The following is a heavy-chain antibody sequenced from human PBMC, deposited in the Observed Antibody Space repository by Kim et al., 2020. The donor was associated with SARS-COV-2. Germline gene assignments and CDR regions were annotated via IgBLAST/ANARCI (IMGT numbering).Heavy chain of an antibody. CDR1: GYTFISYG. V-gene: IGHV1-18*01. D-gene: IGHD3-10*01. J-gene: IGHJ6*02. CDR2: ISPYNGNT. Sequence: ASVKVSCKSSGYTFISYGISWVRQAPGQGLEWMGWISPYNGNTNYAQTLQGRVTLTTDTSTRTAYMELRRLRSDDTAVYYCAREGYYYGSGTYRPPRYYGMDGWGQGSPVTVSS. CDR3: AREGYYYGSGTYRPPRYYGMDG.